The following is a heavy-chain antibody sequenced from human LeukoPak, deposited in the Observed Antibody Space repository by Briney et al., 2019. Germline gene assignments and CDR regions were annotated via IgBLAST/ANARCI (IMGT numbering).Heavy chain of an antibody. D-gene: IGHD2-2*01. V-gene: IGHV1-8*03. CDR3: AREPAGVGYCSSTSCPGIDY. J-gene: IGHJ4*02. CDR1: GYTFTSYD. Sequence: ASVKVSCKASGYTFTSYDINWVRQATGQGLEWMGWMNPNSGNTGYAQKFQGRVTITRNTSISTAYMELSSLRSEDTAVYYCAREPAGVGYCSSTSCPGIDYWGQGTLVTVSS. CDR2: MNPNSGNT.